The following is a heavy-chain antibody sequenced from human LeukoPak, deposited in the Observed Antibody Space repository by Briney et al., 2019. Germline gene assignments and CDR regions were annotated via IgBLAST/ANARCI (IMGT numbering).Heavy chain of an antibody. Sequence: SVKVSCKASGGTFSSYAISWVRQAPGQGLEWMGGIIPIFGTANYAQKFQGRVTITADESTSTAYMELSSLRSEDTAVYYCASFDVATGQQLVLEFDYRGQGTLVTVSS. V-gene: IGHV1-69*13. CDR1: GGTFSSYA. CDR2: IIPIFGTA. J-gene: IGHJ4*02. CDR3: ASFDVATGQQLVLEFDY. D-gene: IGHD6-13*01.